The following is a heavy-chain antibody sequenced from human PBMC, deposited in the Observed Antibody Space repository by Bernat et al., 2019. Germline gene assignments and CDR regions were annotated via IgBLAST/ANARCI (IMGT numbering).Heavy chain of an antibody. D-gene: IGHD3-3*01. CDR1: GFTVSSNY. Sequence: VQLVESGGGLIQPGGSLRLSCAASGFTVSSNYMSWVRQAPGKGLEWVAVISYDGSNKYYEGSVKGRYTISRDNSKNTLYLKMNSQRAENTAVYYCARDRHTLEWLSNPYYYYYIDVWGKGTTVTVAS. CDR3: ARDRHTLEWLSNPYYYYYIDV. V-gene: IGHV3-30-3*01. CDR2: ISYDGSNK. J-gene: IGHJ6*03.